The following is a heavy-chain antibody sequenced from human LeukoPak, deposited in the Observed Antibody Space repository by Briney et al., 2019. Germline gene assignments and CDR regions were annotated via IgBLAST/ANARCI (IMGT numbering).Heavy chain of an antibody. D-gene: IGHD5-18*01. CDR3: ARPGVGSGRYGAFDV. J-gene: IGHJ3*01. V-gene: IGHV4-61*01. CDR1: GGSISSGSYY. CDR2: IYYSGST. Sequence: PSQTLSLTCTVSGGSISSGSYYWSWIRQPPGKGLEWIGYIYYSGSTNYNPSLERRVTISVDTSKNQFSLKLSSVTAADTAVYYCARPGVGSGRYGAFDVWGQGTMVTVSS.